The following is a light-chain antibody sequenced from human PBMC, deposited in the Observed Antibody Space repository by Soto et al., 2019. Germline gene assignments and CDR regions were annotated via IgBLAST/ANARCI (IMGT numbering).Light chain of an antibody. CDR1: SSDVGGYDF. CDR2: QVS. J-gene: IGLJ3*02. V-gene: IGLV2-14*01. Sequence: QSVLTQPASVSVSPGQSITISCTGTSSDVGGYDFVSWYQHHPGKAPRLIIYQVSNRPSGVSNRFSGSKSGNTASLTISGLQPEDEADYYCSSYISMIVRVFGGGTKVTVL. CDR3: SSYISMIVRV.